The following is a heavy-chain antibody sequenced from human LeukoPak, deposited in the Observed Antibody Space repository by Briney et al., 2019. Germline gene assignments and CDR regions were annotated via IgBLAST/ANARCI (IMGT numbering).Heavy chain of an antibody. Sequence: GGSLRLSCEASGFTFSDYWMTWVRQAPGQGLEWVANIKQYGSEKYYVDSVKGRFTISRDNAKNSLYLQMNSLRVEDTALYYCARGRGQMGDDIWGQGTMVIVSP. D-gene: IGHD2-8*01. CDR3: ARGRGQMGDDI. CDR2: IKQYGSEK. V-gene: IGHV3-7*01. CDR1: GFTFSDYW. J-gene: IGHJ3*02.